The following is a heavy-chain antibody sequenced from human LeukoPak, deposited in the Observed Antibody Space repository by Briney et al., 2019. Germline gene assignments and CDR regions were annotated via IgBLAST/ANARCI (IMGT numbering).Heavy chain of an antibody. CDR3: ARSRAFDY. J-gene: IGHJ4*02. D-gene: IGHD2/OR15-2a*01. CDR2: IKPDGSNK. V-gene: IGHV3-30*02. Sequence: PGGSLRLSCAAPGFTFSSYGMHWVRQAPGKGLEWVALIKPDGSNKYYADSVKGRFTISRDNSKNTLHLQMNSLRAEDTAVYYCARSRAFDYWGQGTLVTVSS. CDR1: GFTFSSYG.